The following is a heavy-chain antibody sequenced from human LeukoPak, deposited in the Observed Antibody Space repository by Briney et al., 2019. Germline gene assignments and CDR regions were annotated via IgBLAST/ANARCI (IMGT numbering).Heavy chain of an antibody. J-gene: IGHJ4*02. CDR3: ASNDYYGSGSYYN. CDR1: GGSISSYY. CDR2: IYTSGST. Sequence: SETLSLTCTVSGGSISSYYWSWLRQPAGKGLEWIGRIYTSGSTNYNPSLKSRVTMSVDTSKNQFSLKLSSVTAADTAVYYCASNDYYGSGSYYNWGQGTLVTVSS. V-gene: IGHV4-4*07. D-gene: IGHD3-10*01.